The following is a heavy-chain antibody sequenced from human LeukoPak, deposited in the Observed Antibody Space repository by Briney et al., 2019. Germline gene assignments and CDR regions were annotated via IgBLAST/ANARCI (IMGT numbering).Heavy chain of an antibody. CDR1: GFTFSNAW. J-gene: IGHJ4*02. CDR3: AKDRGGTMIVVVIMLFDY. CDR2: IKSKTDGGTT. D-gene: IGHD3-22*01. V-gene: IGHV3-15*01. Sequence: GGSLRLSCAASGFTFSNAWMSWVRQAPGKGLEWVGRIKSKTDGGTTDYAAPVKGRFTISRDDSKNTLYLQMNSLKTEDTAVYYCAKDRGGTMIVVVIMLFDYWGQGTLVTVSS.